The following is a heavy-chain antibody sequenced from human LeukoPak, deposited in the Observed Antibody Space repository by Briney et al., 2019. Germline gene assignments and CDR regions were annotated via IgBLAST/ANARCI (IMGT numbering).Heavy chain of an antibody. CDR3: AKDNSPYCSGDCPNRYFDC. V-gene: IGHV3-30*02. CDR1: GFTFSSYG. CDR2: IRYDGSNK. J-gene: IGHJ4*02. D-gene: IGHD2-21*02. Sequence: GGSLRLSCAASGFTFSSYGMHWVRQAPGKGLEWEAFIRYDGSNKYYADSVKGRFTISRDNSKNTLYLQINSLRAEDTAVYYCAKDNSPYCSGDCPNRYFDCWGQGTLVTVSS.